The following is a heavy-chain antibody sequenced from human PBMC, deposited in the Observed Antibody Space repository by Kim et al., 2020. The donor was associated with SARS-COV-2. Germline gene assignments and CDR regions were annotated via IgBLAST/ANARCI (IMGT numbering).Heavy chain of an antibody. J-gene: IGHJ4*02. D-gene: IGHD2-2*01. Sequence: YYADSVKGRFTISRDNSKNMLYLEMNSLRAEDTAVYYCAKVRIYQSEGGYWGQGTLVTVSS. CDR3: AKVRIYQSEGGY. V-gene: IGHV3-23*01.